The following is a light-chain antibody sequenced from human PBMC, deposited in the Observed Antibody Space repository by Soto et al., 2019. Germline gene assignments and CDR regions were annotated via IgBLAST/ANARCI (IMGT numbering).Light chain of an antibody. J-gene: IGLJ3*02. CDR1: TGAVTRGNY. CDR3: LLYYGGAHLV. V-gene: IGLV7-43*01. CDR2: TTN. Sequence: QAVVTQEPSLTVSPGGTVTLTCTSGTGAVTRGNYASWFQQKPGQAPRTLIYTTNSKHSWTPARFSGSLLGDKAALTLSGSQPEDEAEYYCLLYYGGAHLVFGGGTKLTVL.